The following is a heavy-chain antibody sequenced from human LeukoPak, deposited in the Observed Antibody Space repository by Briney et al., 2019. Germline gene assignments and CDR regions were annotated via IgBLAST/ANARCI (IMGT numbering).Heavy chain of an antibody. CDR1: GFTFSVSW. J-gene: IGHJ4*02. Sequence: GGPLRLSRAASGFTFSVSWMSWVRQAPGKGLEWVANIKYDGNEKYYVDSVKGRFTISRDDAKRSLYLQMNSLRVEDTAVYYCAKVAKYYYGSETYYFFEHWGQGTPVTASS. D-gene: IGHD3-10*01. CDR3: AKVAKYYYGSETYYFFEH. V-gene: IGHV3-7*01. CDR2: IKYDGNEK.